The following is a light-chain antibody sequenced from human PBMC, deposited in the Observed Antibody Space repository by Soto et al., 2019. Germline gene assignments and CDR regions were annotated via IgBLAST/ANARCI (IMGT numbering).Light chain of an antibody. CDR2: EVS. CDR1: QRLLYSDGKTY. Sequence: EIVMTQTQLSLSATPGQAAAISCKSSQRLLYSDGKTYLYWYLQKPGQPPQLLIVEVSNRFSGVPGRFSGSGSGTDFTLKISRVETEDVGVYYCMQSIQLPITFGQGTRLEI. V-gene: IGKV2D-29*01. J-gene: IGKJ5*01. CDR3: MQSIQLPIT.